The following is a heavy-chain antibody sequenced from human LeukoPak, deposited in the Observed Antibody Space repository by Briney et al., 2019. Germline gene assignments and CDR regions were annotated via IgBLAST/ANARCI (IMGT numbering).Heavy chain of an antibody. D-gene: IGHD6-19*01. CDR3: ARVDSSGWYDYYYYYGMDV. V-gene: IGHV4-59*01. Sequence: PPETLSLTCTVSGGSISSYYWSWIRQPPEKGLEWIGYIYYSGSTNYNPSLKSRVTISVDTSKNQFSLKLSSVTAADTAVYYCARVDSSGWYDYYYYYGMDVWGQGTTVTVS. CDR1: GGSISSYY. CDR2: IYYSGST. J-gene: IGHJ6*02.